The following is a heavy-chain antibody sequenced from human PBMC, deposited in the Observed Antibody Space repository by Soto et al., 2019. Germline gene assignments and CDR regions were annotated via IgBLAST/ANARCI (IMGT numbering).Heavy chain of an antibody. D-gene: IGHD3-10*01. CDR2: INPAGSEK. CDR3: TGAAWFPYLSFY. J-gene: IGHJ4*02. Sequence: PGGSLRLSCAASGFTFSSFWMDWVRQAPGKGLEWVANINPAGSEKQYVDSVKGRFTISRDNANNSVYLQMDSLRAEDTALYYCTGAAWFPYLSFYWGEGALVTVSS. V-gene: IGHV3-7*01. CDR1: GFTFSSFW.